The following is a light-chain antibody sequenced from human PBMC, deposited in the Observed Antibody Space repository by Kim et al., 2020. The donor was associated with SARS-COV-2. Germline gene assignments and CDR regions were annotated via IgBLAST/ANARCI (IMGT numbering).Light chain of an antibody. CDR2: DNN. CDR1: SSNIGNNY. V-gene: IGLV1-51*01. J-gene: IGLJ2*01. Sequence: QSVLTQPPSVSAAPGQKVTISCSGSSSNIGNNYVSWYQQLPGTAPKLLIYDNNKRPSGIPDRFSGSKSGTSATLDITGLQTGDEADYHCGTWDTSLGAGVFGGGTKLTVL. CDR3: GTWDTSLGAGV.